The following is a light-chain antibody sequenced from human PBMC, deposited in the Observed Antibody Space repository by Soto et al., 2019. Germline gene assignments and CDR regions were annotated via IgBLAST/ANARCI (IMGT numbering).Light chain of an antibody. J-gene: IGKJ4*01. CDR1: QSVSSY. CDR3: QQSNNWPLT. V-gene: IGKV3-11*01. Sequence: ENVLTQSPATLSLSPGERATLSCRASQSVSSYLAWYQQKPGQGPRLLIYDASNRATGIPARFSGSGSGTDFTLTISSLEPEDFAVYYCQQSNNWPLTFGGGTKVEIK. CDR2: DAS.